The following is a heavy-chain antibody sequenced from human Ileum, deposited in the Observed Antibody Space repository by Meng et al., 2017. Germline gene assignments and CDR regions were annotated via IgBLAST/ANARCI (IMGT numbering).Heavy chain of an antibody. V-gene: IGHV4-61*01. J-gene: IGHJ4*02. CDR1: GDSVISGSYY. CDR3: TRDQTSNGWGSFDS. CDR2: INYSGTA. D-gene: IGHD7-27*01. Sequence: QVQSQESGQGLVGPSEPLSLTCSVSGDSVISGSYYWNWIRQSAGKGLEWIGYINYSGTAYYNASLGSRVSMSIDTSKNQFSLKLTSVTAADTAVYYCTRDQTSNGWGSFDSWGQGTLVTVSS.